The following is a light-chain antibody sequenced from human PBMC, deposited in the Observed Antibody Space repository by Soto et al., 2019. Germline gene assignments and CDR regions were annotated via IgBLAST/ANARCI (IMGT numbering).Light chain of an antibody. V-gene: IGKV3-20*01. CDR1: QSVSSSY. J-gene: IGKJ1*01. CDR3: QQYGSFPWA. CDR2: GAS. Sequence: EIVLTQSPGTLSLSPGERATLSCRASQSVSSSYLAWYQQKPGQAPRLLIYGASSRATGIPDRFSGSGSGTDFTLTISRLEPEDFAVYYCQQYGSFPWAFGQGTKV.